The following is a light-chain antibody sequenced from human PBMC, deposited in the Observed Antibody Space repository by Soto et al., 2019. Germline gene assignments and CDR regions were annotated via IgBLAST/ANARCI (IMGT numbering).Light chain of an antibody. J-gene: IGLJ1*01. CDR2: DVS. CDR1: SSDVGGYNY. V-gene: IGLV2-14*01. CDR3: SSYTSSNTLDYV. Sequence: QSALTQPASVSGSPGQSITISCTGTSSDVGGYNYVSWYQQHPGKAPKLMIYDVSNRPSGVSNRFSGSKSGNTASLTISGLLAEDEDDYYCSSYTSSNTLDYVFGTGTKVTVL.